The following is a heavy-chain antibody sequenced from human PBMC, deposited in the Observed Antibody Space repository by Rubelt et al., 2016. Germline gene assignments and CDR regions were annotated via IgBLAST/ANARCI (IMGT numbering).Heavy chain of an antibody. J-gene: IGHJ4*02. D-gene: IGHD1-14*01. Sequence: GGGLVQPGGSLRLSCEASGFTFSSYWMHWVRQAPGKGLVWVSRINSDGSSTDYADSVKGRFTISRDNAKNTLYLQMNSLRAEDTAVYYCARASSVNRFDYWGQGTLVTVSS. V-gene: IGHV3-74*01. CDR2: INSDGSST. CDR3: ARASSVNRFDY. CDR1: GFTFSSYW.